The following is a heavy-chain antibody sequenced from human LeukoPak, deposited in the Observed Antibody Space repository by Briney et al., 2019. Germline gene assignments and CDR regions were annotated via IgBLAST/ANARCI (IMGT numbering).Heavy chain of an antibody. CDR3: ARDSSYGYYFDY. CDR1: GFTFSSYA. V-gene: IGHV3-30*04. D-gene: IGHD5-18*01. J-gene: IGHJ4*02. CDR2: ISYDGSNK. Sequence: PGGSLRLSCAASGFTFSSYAMHSVRQAPGKGLEWVAVISYDGSNKYYADSVKGRFTISRDNSKNTLYLQMNSLRAEDTAVYYCARDSSYGYYFDYWGQGTLVTVSS.